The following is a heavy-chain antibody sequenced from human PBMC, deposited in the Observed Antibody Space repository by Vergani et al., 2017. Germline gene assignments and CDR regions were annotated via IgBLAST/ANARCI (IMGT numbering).Heavy chain of an antibody. Sequence: EVQLLESGGGLVQPGGSLRLSCAASGFTFSSYAMSWVRQAPGKGLEWVSAISGSGGSTYYADSVKGRFTISRDNSKNTLYLQMNSLRAEDTAVYYCAKDGQPMIVVVTTSIWFDPWGQGTLVTVSS. J-gene: IGHJ5*02. CDR3: AKDGQPMIVVVTTSIWFDP. V-gene: IGHV3-23*01. CDR2: ISGSGGST. D-gene: IGHD3-22*01. CDR1: GFTFSSYA.